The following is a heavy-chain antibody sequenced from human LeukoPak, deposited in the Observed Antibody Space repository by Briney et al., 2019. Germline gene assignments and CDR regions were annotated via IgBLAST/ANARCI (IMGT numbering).Heavy chain of an antibody. V-gene: IGHV4-59*01. Sequence: SETLALTCTVSGGSIGGYYWNWIRLPPGKGRECSGDVYYSGNTDYNPSLKSRVTIAVDTSKNQFSLKLGSVTAADTAVDYCATARVPRGYYASRLADAFDIWGQGTLVTVSS. CDR1: GGSIGGYY. CDR2: VYYSGNT. J-gene: IGHJ3*02. CDR3: ATARVPRGYYASRLADAFDI. D-gene: IGHD3-22*01.